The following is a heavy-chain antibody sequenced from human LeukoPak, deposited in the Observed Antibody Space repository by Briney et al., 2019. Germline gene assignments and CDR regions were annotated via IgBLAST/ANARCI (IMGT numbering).Heavy chain of an antibody. J-gene: IGHJ5*02. Sequence: SGTLSLTCAVSGDSISSDWYSWVRQPPGKGLEWIGEVSRGGTTNYNPSLKSRVTISLDMSKNHLSLKLSSVTAADMAVYYCASQTLYGYVWGPAWGQGALVIVSS. CDR2: VSRGGTT. CDR1: GDSISSDW. CDR3: ASQTLYGYVWGPA. D-gene: IGHD3-16*01. V-gene: IGHV4-4*02.